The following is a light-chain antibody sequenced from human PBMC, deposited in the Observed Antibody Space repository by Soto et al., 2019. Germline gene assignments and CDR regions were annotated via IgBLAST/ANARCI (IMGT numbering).Light chain of an antibody. CDR2: DVS. CDR1: SSDVGGYNY. V-gene: IGLV2-11*01. J-gene: IGLJ1*01. CDR3: CSYAGSPYV. Sequence: HSALTQHRSVSGSPGQPVTISYPRTSSDVGGYNYVSWYQQHPGKAPKVMIYDVSKRPSGVPDRFSGSKSGNTASLTISGLQAEDEADYYCCSYAGSPYVLGTGTKVTVL.